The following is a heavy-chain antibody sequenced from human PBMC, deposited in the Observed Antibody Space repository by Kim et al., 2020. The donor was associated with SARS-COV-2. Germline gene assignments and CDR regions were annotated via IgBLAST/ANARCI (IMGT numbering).Heavy chain of an antibody. CDR1: GFTFSSYT. D-gene: IGHD3-10*01. CDR3: ARRSGVVTSLGYGSGSCRDY. CDR2: ISGNNKYI. J-gene: IGHJ4*02. Sequence: GGSLRLSCAAAGFTFSSYTMNWVRQAPGKGLEWVSSISGNNKYIYYADSVKGRFTISRDNAKNSLYLQMNSLRAEDTAVYYCARRSGVVTSLGYGSGSCRDYWGQGTLVTVSS. V-gene: IGHV3-21*04.